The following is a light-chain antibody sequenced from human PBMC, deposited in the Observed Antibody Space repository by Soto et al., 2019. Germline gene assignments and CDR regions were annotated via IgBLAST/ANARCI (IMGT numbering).Light chain of an antibody. CDR2: LTSDGSH. V-gene: IGLV4-69*01. Sequence: QSVLTQSPSASASLGASVKLTCTLSSGHSSYAIAWHQQQPEKGPRYLMKLTSDGSHSKGDGIPDHFSGSSSGAERYLTISSLQSEDEADYYCQTWGTGIPWVFGGGTKLTVL. J-gene: IGLJ3*02. CDR3: QTWGTGIPWV. CDR1: SGHSSYA.